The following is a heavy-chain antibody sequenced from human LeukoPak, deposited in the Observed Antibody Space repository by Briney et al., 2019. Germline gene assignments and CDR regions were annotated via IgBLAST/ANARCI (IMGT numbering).Heavy chain of an antibody. D-gene: IGHD3-3*01. CDR1: GYTFTTHT. CDR2: INAGNGNT. J-gene: IGHJ6*03. V-gene: IGHV1-3*03. Sequence: ASVKVSRKASGYTFTTHTIHWVRQAPGQRLEWMGRINAGNGNTKYSQEFQDRVTITRDTSASTAYMELSSLRSEDMAVYYCARARYETRIWPKSRYDYYHYMDVWGKGTTVTVSS. CDR3: ARARYETRIWPKSRYDYYHYMDV.